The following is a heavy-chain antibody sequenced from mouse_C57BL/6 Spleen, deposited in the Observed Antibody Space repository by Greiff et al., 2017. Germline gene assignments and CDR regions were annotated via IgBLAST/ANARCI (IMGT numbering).Heavy chain of an antibody. D-gene: IGHD3-3*01. CDR3: ARDGLYYYYAMDY. J-gene: IGHJ4*01. CDR1: GFTFSSYA. Sequence: EVMLVESGGGLVKPGGSLKLSCAASGFTFSSYAMSWVRQTPEKRLEWVATISDGGSYTYYPDNVKGRFTISRDNAKNNLYLQMSHLKSEDTAMYYCARDGLYYYYAMDYWGQGTSVTVSS. V-gene: IGHV5-4*01. CDR2: ISDGGSYT.